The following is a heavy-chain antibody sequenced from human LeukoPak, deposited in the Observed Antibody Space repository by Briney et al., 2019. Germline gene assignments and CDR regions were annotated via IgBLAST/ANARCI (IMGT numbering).Heavy chain of an antibody. V-gene: IGHV3-30-3*01. D-gene: IGHD2-21*01. Sequence: GGSLRLSCAASGFTFSSYAMHWVRQAPGKGLEWVAVISYDGSNKYYADSVKGRSTISRDNSKNTLYLQMNSLRAEDTAVYYCARDPVAFVGTFDYWGQGTLVTVSS. CDR2: ISYDGSNK. CDR3: ARDPVAFVGTFDY. CDR1: GFTFSSYA. J-gene: IGHJ4*02.